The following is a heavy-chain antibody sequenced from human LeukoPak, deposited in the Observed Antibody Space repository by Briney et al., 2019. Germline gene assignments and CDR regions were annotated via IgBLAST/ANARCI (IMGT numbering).Heavy chain of an antibody. CDR2: INPNSGGT. Sequence: APVKVSCKASGYTFTGYYMHWVRQAPGQGLEWMGWINPNSGGTNYAQKFQGWVTMTRDTSISTAYMELSRLRSDDTAVYYCARGMPFGSTGNWFDPWGQGTLVTVSS. V-gene: IGHV1-2*04. CDR3: ARGMPFGSTGNWFDP. J-gene: IGHJ5*02. CDR1: GYTFTGYY. D-gene: IGHD1-1*01.